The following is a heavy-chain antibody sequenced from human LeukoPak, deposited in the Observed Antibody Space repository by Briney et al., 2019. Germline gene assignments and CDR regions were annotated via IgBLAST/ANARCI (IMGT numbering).Heavy chain of an antibody. CDR1: GGSISSYF. CDR3: GRRTYYDTLTGYNYWYFDL. J-gene: IGHJ2*01. CDR2: INYSGSS. Sequence: SETLSLTCTVSGGSISSYFWSWIRQPPGKGLEWIGYINYSGSSDYNPSLKSRVTFSVDTSKNQFSLRLSSVTAADTAVYCCGRRTYYDTLTGYNYWYFDLWGRGTLVTVSS. V-gene: IGHV4-59*01. D-gene: IGHD3-9*01.